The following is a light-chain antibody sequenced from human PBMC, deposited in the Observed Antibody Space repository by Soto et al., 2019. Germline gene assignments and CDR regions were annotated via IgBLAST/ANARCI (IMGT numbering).Light chain of an antibody. CDR2: DAS. CDR1: QAISNY. CDR3: QQYDHLPRT. Sequence: IQMIQSPSCLSASVGDRVTITCQASQAISNYLNWYQQKPGKAPKLLIYDASNLERGVPSRFSGRGSGTDFTFTISSLQPEDFATYYGQQYDHLPRTFGRGTKVEIK. J-gene: IGKJ1*01. V-gene: IGKV1-33*01.